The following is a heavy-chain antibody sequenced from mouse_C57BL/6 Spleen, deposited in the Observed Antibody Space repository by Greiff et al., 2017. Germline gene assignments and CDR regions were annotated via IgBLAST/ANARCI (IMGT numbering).Heavy chain of an antibody. CDR3: ARDSGTGELDY. Sequence: VQLQQSGPGLVKPSQSLSLTCSVTGYSITSGYYWNWIRQFPGNKLEWMGYISYDGSNNYNPSLKNRISITRDTSKNQFFLKLNSVTTEDTATYYCARDSGTGELDYWGQGTTLTVSS. CDR2: ISYDGSN. V-gene: IGHV3-6*01. D-gene: IGHD4-1*01. J-gene: IGHJ2*01. CDR1: GYSITSGYY.